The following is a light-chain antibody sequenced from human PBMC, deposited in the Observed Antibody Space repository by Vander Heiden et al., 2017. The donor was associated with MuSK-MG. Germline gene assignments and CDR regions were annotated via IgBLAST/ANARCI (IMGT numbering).Light chain of an antibody. Sequence: DIVMTQSPDSLAVSLGERATINCKSSQSVLYSSNNKNYLASYQQKSVQPPKLLIYWASTREAAVPDRLPRSRSRTDFTLTISSLQAEDVAVYYCQQDDSTPHTFGQGTRLEIK. CDR1: QSVLYSSNNKNY. V-gene: IGKV4-1*01. J-gene: IGKJ5*01. CDR3: QQDDSTPHT. CDR2: WAS.